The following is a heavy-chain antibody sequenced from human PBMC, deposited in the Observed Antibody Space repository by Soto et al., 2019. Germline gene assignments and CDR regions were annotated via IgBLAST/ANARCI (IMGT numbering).Heavy chain of an antibody. CDR1: GGSISSSNC. J-gene: IGHJ6*02. CDR3: ARVSGSYYYGMDV. Sequence: QVQLQESGPGLVKPSGTLSLTCAVSGGSISSSNCWSWVRQPPGKGLEWIGEIYHSGSTNFNPSLMRRVTISIDKAKSQFSLKLNSVTAADTAVYYCARVSGSYYYGMDVWGQGTTVTVSS. CDR2: IYHSGST. V-gene: IGHV4-4*02.